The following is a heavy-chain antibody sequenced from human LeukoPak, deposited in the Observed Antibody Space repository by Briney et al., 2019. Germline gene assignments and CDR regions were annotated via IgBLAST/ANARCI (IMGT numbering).Heavy chain of an antibody. D-gene: IGHD3-16*01. CDR2: RYYSGST. J-gene: IGHJ1*01. CDR3: ARVRGDFEAD. Sequence: SETLSLTCSVSGGSICSYYWTWIRQPPGKGLEWIGYRYYSGSTTYNPSLKSRVTISVDTSKSQFSLQLISGTAADTAIYYCARVRGDFEADWGQGTLVTVSS. V-gene: IGHV4-59*01. CDR1: GGSICSYY.